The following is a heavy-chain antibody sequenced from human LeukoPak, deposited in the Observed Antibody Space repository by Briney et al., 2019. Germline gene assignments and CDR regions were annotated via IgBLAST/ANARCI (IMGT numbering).Heavy chain of an antibody. V-gene: IGHV3-9*01. J-gene: IGHJ4*02. CDR2: ISWNSGSI. CDR1: GFTFSNYW. CDR3: AKLGELWGD. Sequence: GGSLRLSCAASGFTFSNYWMHWVRQAPGKGLEWVSGISWNSGSIGYADSVKGRFTISRDNAKNSLYLQMNSLRAEDTALYYCAKLGELWGDWGQGTLVTVSS. D-gene: IGHD3-10*01.